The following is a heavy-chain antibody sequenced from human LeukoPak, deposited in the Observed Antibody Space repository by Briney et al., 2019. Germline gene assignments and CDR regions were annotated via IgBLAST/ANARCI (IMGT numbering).Heavy chain of an antibody. Sequence: PGGSLRLSCAASEFTFVSYWMHWVRQAPGEGLVWVSRINADGSSTTYADSVKGRFTISRDNAKNTVYLQMNSLRADDTAVYYCAKAYSSSWVFFDYWGQGTLVTVSS. CDR2: INADGSST. J-gene: IGHJ4*02. V-gene: IGHV3-74*03. CDR3: AKAYSSSWVFFDY. CDR1: EFTFVSYW. D-gene: IGHD6-13*01.